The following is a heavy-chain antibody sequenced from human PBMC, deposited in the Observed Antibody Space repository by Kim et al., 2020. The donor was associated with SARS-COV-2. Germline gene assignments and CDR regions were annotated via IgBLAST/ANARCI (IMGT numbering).Heavy chain of an antibody. J-gene: IGHJ4*02. CDR3: ARDPSFKNYDILTGYYFIFDY. V-gene: IGHV3-48*02. CDR1: GFTFSSYS. CDR2: ISSSSSTI. D-gene: IGHD3-9*01. Sequence: GGSLRLSCAASGFTFSSYSMNWVRQAPGKGLEWVSYISSSSSTIYYADSVKGRFTISRDNAKNSLYLQMNSLRDEDTAVYYCARDPSFKNYDILTGYYFIFDYWGQGTLDTVSS.